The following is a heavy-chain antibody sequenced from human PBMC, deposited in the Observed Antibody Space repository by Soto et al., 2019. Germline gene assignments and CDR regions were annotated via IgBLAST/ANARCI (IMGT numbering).Heavy chain of an antibody. CDR2: IWYDGSNK. Sequence: GGSLRLSCAASGFTFSSYGMHWVRQAPGKGLEWVAVIWYDGSNKYYADSVKGRFTISRDNSKNTLYLQMNSLRAEDTAVYYCARDSRDIVVVPAANALYGMDVWGQGTTVTVSS. J-gene: IGHJ6*02. D-gene: IGHD2-2*01. V-gene: IGHV3-33*01. CDR3: ARDSRDIVVVPAANALYGMDV. CDR1: GFTFSSYG.